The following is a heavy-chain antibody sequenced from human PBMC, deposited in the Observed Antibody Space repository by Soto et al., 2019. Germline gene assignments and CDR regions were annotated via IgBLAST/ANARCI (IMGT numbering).Heavy chain of an antibody. CDR1: GDTFTSYC. Sequence: ASVKVACKASGDTFTSYCISWVRQAPGQGLEWMGWISAYNGNTNYAQKLQGRVTMTTDTSTSTAYMELRSLRSDDTAVYYFARDPSRLQDDGDSSLLECWGQGTLVTV. V-gene: IGHV1-18*01. CDR2: ISAYNGNT. J-gene: IGHJ4*02. D-gene: IGHD4-17*01. CDR3: ARDPSRLQDDGDSSLLEC.